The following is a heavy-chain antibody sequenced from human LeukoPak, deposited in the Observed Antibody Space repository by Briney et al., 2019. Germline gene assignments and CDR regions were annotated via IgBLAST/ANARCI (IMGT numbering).Heavy chain of an antibody. V-gene: IGHV4-38-2*02. J-gene: IGHJ4*02. Sequence: PSETLSLTCTVSGGSISSGDYWGWIRQPPGKGLEWIGSIYHSGSTYYNPSLKSRVTISVDTSKNQFSLKLSSVTAADTAVYYCARHHGGYSYGYLDYWGQGTLVTVSS. CDR1: GGSISSGDY. D-gene: IGHD5-18*01. CDR3: ARHHGGYSYGYLDY. CDR2: IYHSGST.